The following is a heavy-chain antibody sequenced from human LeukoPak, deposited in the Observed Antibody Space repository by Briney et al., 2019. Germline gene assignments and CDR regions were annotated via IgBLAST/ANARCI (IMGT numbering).Heavy chain of an antibody. J-gene: IGHJ5*02. V-gene: IGHV3-7*01. CDR1: GFTFSTSW. D-gene: IGHD3-3*01. CDR2: IKHDGSEK. Sequence: GGSLRLSCAASGFTFSTSWMSWVRQAPGKELEWVANIKHDGSEKNFVDSVKGRFTISRDNANNSLFLQINNVKDEDTATYYCAREGQYDFWSGLKWFDPWGQGTLVIVSS. CDR3: AREGQYDFWSGLKWFDP.